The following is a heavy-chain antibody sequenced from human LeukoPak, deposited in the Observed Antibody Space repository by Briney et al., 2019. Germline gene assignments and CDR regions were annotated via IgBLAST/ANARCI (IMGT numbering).Heavy chain of an antibody. J-gene: IGHJ4*02. Sequence: PGGSLTLSCTASGFTFGDYAMSWVRQAAGRGREWVGFIRSKAYGGTTEYAASVKGRFTISRDDSKSIAYLQMNSLKTEDTAVYYCTRVKDTAMVNDYWGQGTLVTVSS. CDR3: TRVKDTAMVNDY. D-gene: IGHD5-18*01. CDR2: IRSKAYGGTT. CDR1: GFTFGDYA. V-gene: IGHV3-49*04.